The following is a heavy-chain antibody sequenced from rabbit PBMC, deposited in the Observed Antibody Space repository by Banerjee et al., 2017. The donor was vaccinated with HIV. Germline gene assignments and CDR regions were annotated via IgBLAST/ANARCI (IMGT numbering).Heavy chain of an antibody. CDR2: IYSRSGNI. D-gene: IGHD3-1*01. CDR1: GFSFSNDYY. J-gene: IGHJ4*01. CDR3: ARMSSLPYYFNL. Sequence: QEQLVESGGGLVQPEGSLTLTCTASGFSFSNDYYMCWVRQAPGKGLEWIGCIYSRSGNIWYASWVNGRFSISSSTSLNTVDLKMTSLTAADTATYFCARMSSLPYYFNLWGPGTLVT. V-gene: IGHV1S43*01.